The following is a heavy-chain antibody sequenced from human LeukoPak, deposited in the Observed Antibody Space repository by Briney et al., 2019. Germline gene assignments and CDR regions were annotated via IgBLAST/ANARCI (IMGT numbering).Heavy chain of an antibody. D-gene: IGHD3-22*01. CDR3: ARVSSGITPFDY. CDR2: INHSGST. V-gene: IGHV4-34*01. CDR1: GGSFSGYY. J-gene: IGHJ4*02. Sequence: KPSETLSLTCAVYGGSFSGYYWSWIRQPPGKGLEWIGEINHSGSTNYNPSLKSRVTISVDASKNQFSLKLSSVTAADTAVYYCARVSSGITPFDYWGQGTLVTVSS.